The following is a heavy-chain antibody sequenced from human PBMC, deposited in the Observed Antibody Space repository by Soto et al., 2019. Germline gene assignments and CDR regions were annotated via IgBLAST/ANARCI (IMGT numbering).Heavy chain of an antibody. CDR2: IYYSGST. CDR3: ARLDTDDSSDLIKEGFFDY. Sequence: QVQLQESGPGLVKPSQTLSLTCTVSGGSISSGDYYWSWIRQPPGKGLEWIGYIYYSGSTYYNPSLKSRVTISVDTSKNQFSLKLSSVTAADTAVYYCARLDTDDSSDLIKEGFFDYWGQGTLVTVSS. J-gene: IGHJ4*02. V-gene: IGHV4-30-4*01. D-gene: IGHD3-22*01. CDR1: GGSISSGDYY.